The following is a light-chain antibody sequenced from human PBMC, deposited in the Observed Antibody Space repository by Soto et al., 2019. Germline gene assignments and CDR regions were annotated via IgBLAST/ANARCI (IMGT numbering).Light chain of an antibody. CDR3: QQYKSNSGYT. CDR2: EAS. Sequence: DIQMTQSPSTLSASVGDRVTMTCLASQGISSWLAWYQQKPGKAPKLLIYEASNLESGVPSRFSGSGSGTEFTLTISSLQPDDFATYYCQQYKSNSGYTFGQGTKLEIK. J-gene: IGKJ2*01. CDR1: QGISSW. V-gene: IGKV1-5*03.